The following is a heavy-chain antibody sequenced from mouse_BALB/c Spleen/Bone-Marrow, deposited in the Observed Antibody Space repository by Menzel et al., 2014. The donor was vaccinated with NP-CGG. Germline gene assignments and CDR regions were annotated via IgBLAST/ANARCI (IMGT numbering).Heavy chain of an antibody. D-gene: IGHD1-3*01. J-gene: IGHJ4*01. CDR1: GYTYTDYV. V-gene: IGHV1-77*01. Sequence: VQLQQSGPELVKPGASVKMSCKASGYTYTDYVISWVKQRTGQGLEWIGETDPGRGSSFYNEKFKVKATLTADKSANPATWHLSSLTSEGSAVYFCARNGTSAVLDYGGQGTSFPFSS. CDR3: ARNGTSAVLDY. CDR2: TDPGRGSS.